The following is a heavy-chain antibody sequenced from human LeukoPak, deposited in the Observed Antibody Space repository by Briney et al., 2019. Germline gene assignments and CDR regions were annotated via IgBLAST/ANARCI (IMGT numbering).Heavy chain of an antibody. D-gene: IGHD4-17*01. CDR1: GFTFSTYW. CDR3: ARDEYGDYEY. J-gene: IGHJ4*02. CDR2: IKPDGSEK. V-gene: IGHV3-7*01. Sequence: EGSLRLSCAASGFTFSTYWMSWVRQAPGKGLEWVATIKPDGSEKYYVDSVKGRFTISRDNTKNSLYLQMNSLRAEDTAKYYCARDEYGDYEYWGQGTLVTVSS.